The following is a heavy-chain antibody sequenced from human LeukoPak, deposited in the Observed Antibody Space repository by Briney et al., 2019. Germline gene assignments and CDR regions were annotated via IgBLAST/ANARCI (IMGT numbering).Heavy chain of an antibody. J-gene: IGHJ5*02. V-gene: IGHV5-51*01. CDR2: IYPGDSDT. CDR3: ARTNYDILTGYFLGWFDP. CDR1: GYSFTSYW. Sequence: GESLKISCKGSGYSFTSYWIGWVRQMPGKGLEWMGIIYPGDSDTRYSPSFQGQVTISADKSISTAYLQWSSLKASDTAMYYCARTNYDILTGYFLGWFDPWGQGTLVTVSS. D-gene: IGHD3-9*01.